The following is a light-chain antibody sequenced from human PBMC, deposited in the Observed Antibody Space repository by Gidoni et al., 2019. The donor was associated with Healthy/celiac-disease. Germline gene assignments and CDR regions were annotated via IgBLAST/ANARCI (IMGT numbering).Light chain of an antibody. J-gene: IGLJ3*02. CDR1: TSDVGGYNY. CDR2: EVS. CDR3: SSYTSSSTLAV. V-gene: IGLV2-14*01. Sequence: QSALTHPASLSGSPGQSNTISCTGPTSDVGGYNYVSWYQQHPGKAPQLMIYEVSHRPSGVSNRFSGSKSGNTASLTISGLQAEDEADYYCSSYTSSSTLAVFGGGTKLTVL.